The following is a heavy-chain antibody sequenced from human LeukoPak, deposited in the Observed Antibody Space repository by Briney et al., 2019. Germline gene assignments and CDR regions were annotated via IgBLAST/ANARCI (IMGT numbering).Heavy chain of an antibody. D-gene: IGHD6-13*01. CDR2: INPSGGST. V-gene: IGHV1-46*01. CDR3: ARELGIAAAGTDFDY. CDR1: GYTFTSYY. J-gene: IGHJ4*02. Sequence: ASVKVSCKASGYTFTSYYMHWVRQAPGQGLEWMGIINPSGGSTSYAQKFQGRVTMTRDTSISTAYMELSRLRSDDTAVYYCARELGIAAAGTDFDYWGQGTLVTVSS.